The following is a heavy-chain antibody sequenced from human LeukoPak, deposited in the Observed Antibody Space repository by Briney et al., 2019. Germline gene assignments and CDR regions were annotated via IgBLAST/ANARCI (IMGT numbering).Heavy chain of an antibody. V-gene: IGHV3-23*01. CDR2: ISANGGST. CDR3: AKSRWFGELPYTDY. Sequence: GGSLRLSCVASGFTFSSYAMSWIRQAPGKGLEWVSTISANGGSTYYADSLKGRFTISRDNAKNTLYLQMNSLRAEDTAVYYCAKSRWFGELPYTDYWGQGTLVTVSS. D-gene: IGHD3-10*01. J-gene: IGHJ4*02. CDR1: GFTFSSYA.